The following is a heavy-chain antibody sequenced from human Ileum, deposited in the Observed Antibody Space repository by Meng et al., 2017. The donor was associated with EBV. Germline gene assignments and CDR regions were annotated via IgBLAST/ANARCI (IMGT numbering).Heavy chain of an antibody. CDR2: IDYTWLT. V-gene: IGHV4-59*04. Sequence: GAGPGRVKPWGLPVPPCPCLEGSIRKYYWPWARQPPGEGPELIGVIDYTWLTYYSPSLKTRVTISVDSSETQFFLKLTAVTAADTAVYYCARDEYNISWYKYWGQGTLVTVSS. CDR1: EGSIRKYY. D-gene: IGHD6-13*01. J-gene: IGHJ4*02. CDR3: ARDEYNISWYKY.